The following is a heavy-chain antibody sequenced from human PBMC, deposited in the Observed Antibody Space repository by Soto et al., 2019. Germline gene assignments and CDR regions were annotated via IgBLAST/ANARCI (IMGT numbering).Heavy chain of an antibody. Sequence: GSLRLSCAASGFTFRSFAMSWVRQAPGEGLEWVSGISGSGGTTYYADSAKGRFTISRDISKKTLYLQMNSLRAEDTAVYYCAKYPEYSVYDASYFENWGQGARVTVSS. V-gene: IGHV3-23*01. CDR2: ISGSGGTT. CDR1: GFTFRSFA. D-gene: IGHD5-12*01. CDR3: AKYPEYSVYDASYFEN. J-gene: IGHJ4*02.